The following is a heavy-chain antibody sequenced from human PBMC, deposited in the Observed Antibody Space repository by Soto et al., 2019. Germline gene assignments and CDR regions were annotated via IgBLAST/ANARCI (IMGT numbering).Heavy chain of an antibody. CDR3: AREWKGYYGSGSYLNYGMDV. CDR1: GGTFSSYA. CDR2: IIPIFGTA. Sequence: ASVKVSCKASGGTFSSYAISWVRQAPGQGLEWMGGIIPIFGTANYAQKFQGRVTITADESTSTAYMELSSLRSEDTAVYYCAREWKGYYGSGSYLNYGMDVWGQGTTVTVS. J-gene: IGHJ6*02. D-gene: IGHD3-10*01. V-gene: IGHV1-69*13.